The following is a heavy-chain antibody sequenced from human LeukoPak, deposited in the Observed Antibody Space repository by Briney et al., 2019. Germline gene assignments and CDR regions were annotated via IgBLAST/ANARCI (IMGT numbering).Heavy chain of an antibody. CDR1: GYPFTSYG. CDR3: ARVGGYGQPYYFDY. V-gene: IGHV1-18*01. Sequence: ASVKVFCKASGYPFTSYGISWVRQAPGQGLEWMGWISAYNGNTNYAQKLQGRVTMTTDTSTSTAYMELRSLRSDDTAVYYCARVGGYGQPYYFDYWGQGTLVTVSS. J-gene: IGHJ4*02. D-gene: IGHD5-18*01. CDR2: ISAYNGNT.